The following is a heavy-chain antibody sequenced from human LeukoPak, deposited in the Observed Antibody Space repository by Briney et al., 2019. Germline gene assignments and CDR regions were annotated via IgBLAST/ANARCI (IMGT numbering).Heavy chain of an antibody. Sequence: SQTLPLTCAISGDSVSSNSAAWNWIRQSPSRGLEWLGRTYYRSKWYNDYAVSVKSRITINPDTSKNQFSLQLNSVTPEDTAVYYCARGDYGSGSPGFYYFDYWGQGTLVTVSS. CDR3: ARGDYGSGSPGFYYFDY. J-gene: IGHJ4*02. V-gene: IGHV6-1*01. CDR1: GDSVSSNSAA. D-gene: IGHD3-10*01. CDR2: TYYRSKWYN.